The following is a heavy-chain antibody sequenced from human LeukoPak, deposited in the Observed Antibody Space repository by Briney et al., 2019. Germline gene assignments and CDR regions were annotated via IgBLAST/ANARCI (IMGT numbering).Heavy chain of an antibody. J-gene: IGHJ4*02. V-gene: IGHV3-48*02. D-gene: IGHD2-21*02. Sequence: GGSLRLSCAASGFTFSSYSMNWVRQAPGKGLEWLSYISSSSIIYYADSVKGRFTISRDNAKNSLYLQMNSLRDEDTAVYYCAKSDTYRFDYWGQGTLVTVSS. CDR1: GFTFSSYS. CDR2: ISSSSII. CDR3: AKSDTYRFDY.